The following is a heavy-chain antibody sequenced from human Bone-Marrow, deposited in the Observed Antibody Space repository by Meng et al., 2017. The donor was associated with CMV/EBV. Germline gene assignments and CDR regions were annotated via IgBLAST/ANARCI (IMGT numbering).Heavy chain of an antibody. CDR1: GGSISSNDYY. V-gene: IGHV4-39*07. Sequence: TVSGGSISSNDYYWGWIRQPPGKGLEWIGDVHYSGSTYYNPSLKSRVTISVDTSKNQFSLRLSSVTAADTAVYYCARDHPSTSSAFDYWGQGTLVTVSS. CDR2: VHYSGST. D-gene: IGHD2-2*01. CDR3: ARDHPSTSSAFDY. J-gene: IGHJ4*02.